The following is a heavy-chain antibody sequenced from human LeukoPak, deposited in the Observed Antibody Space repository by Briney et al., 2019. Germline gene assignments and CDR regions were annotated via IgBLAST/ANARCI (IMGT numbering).Heavy chain of an antibody. CDR3: TTGTWIQLWLADY. J-gene: IGHJ4*02. Sequence: PGGSLRLSCAASGFTFTKAWMSWVRQAPGKGLEWVGHINPSSDGGTTDYAAPVKGRFSISRDDSKNTLHLQMHRLKTEDTAVYYCTTGTWIQLWLADYWGQGTLVTVSS. D-gene: IGHD5-18*01. CDR2: INPSSDGGTT. V-gene: IGHV3-15*01. CDR1: GFTFTKAW.